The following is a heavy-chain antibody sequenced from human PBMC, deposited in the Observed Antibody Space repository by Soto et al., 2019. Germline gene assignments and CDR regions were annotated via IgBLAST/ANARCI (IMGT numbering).Heavy chain of an antibody. V-gene: IGHV3-48*02. CDR2: ISSSSSTI. CDR1: GFTFSSYS. D-gene: IGHD4-17*01. J-gene: IGHJ6*02. CDR3: ARDREPDYGDLLGYYYGVDV. Sequence: EVQLVESGGGSVQPGGSLRLSCAASGFTFSSYSINWVRQAPGKGLEWVSYISSSSSTIYYADSVKGRFTISRDNAKNSLYLQMNSLRDEDTAVYYCARDREPDYGDLLGYYYGVDVLGQGTTVTVSS.